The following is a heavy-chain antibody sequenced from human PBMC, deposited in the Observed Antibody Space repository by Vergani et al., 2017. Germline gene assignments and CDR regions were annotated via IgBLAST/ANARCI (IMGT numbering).Heavy chain of an antibody. Sequence: QVQLVESGGGVVQRGGSLRLSCATSGFTLSNYDMQWIRQGPGKGLEFVAFIKFDGSKQYYAYSVKGRFTLSRDFSKNTLYLQMNSLRTDDTATYYCAKHIRGWGIDSWGQGTQVMVSS. J-gene: IGHJ4*02. CDR2: IKFDGSKQ. V-gene: IGHV3-30*02. CDR1: GFTLSNYD. CDR3: AKHIRGWGIDS. D-gene: IGHD3-16*01.